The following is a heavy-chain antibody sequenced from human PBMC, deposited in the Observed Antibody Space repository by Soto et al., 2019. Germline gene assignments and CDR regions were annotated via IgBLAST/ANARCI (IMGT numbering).Heavy chain of an antibody. V-gene: IGHV3-48*04. Sequence: GGSLRLSCAASGFTFSSYSMNWVRQAPGKGLEWVSYISSSSTIYYADSVKGRFTISRDNAKNSLYLQMNSLRAEDTAVYYCARRNDYGDYYFDYWGQGTLVTVSS. CDR1: GFTFSSYS. CDR3: ARRNDYGDYYFDY. J-gene: IGHJ4*02. CDR2: ISSSSTI. D-gene: IGHD4-17*01.